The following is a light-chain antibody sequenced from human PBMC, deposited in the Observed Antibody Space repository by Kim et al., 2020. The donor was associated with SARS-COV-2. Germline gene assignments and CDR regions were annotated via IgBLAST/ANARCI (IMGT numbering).Light chain of an antibody. J-gene: IGLJ3*02. CDR2: QDS. CDR3: QAWDTSTVV. Sequence: SYELTQPPSVSVSPGQTASITCSGDESGDKYACWYQQKPGQSPLLVIYQDSKRPSGIPERFSGSNSGNTATLTISGTQAMDEADYYCQAWDTSTVVFGGGTELTVL. V-gene: IGLV3-1*01. CDR1: ESGDKY.